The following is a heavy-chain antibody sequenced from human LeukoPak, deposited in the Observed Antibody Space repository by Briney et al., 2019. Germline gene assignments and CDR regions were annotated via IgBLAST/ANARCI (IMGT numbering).Heavy chain of an antibody. V-gene: IGHV1-2*02. J-gene: IGHJ6*02. CDR2: INPNSGGT. Sequence: ASVKVSCKASGYTFTGYYMHWVRQAPGQGLEWMGWINPNSGGTNYAQKFQGRVTMTRDTSISTAYMELSRLRSDDTAVYYCARDQGFCSSTSCSNAYYYYYGMDVWGQGTTITVSS. CDR1: GYTFTGYY. D-gene: IGHD2-2*01. CDR3: ARDQGFCSSTSCSNAYYYYYGMDV.